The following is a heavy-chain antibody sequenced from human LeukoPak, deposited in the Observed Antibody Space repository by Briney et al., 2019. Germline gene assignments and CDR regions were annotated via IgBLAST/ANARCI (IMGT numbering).Heavy chain of an antibody. CDR2: IKSKIHGGTI. D-gene: IGHD3-22*01. Sequence: GGSLRLSCAASGFTFDKAWMTWVRQAPGKGLEWVGRIKSKIHGGTIDYAAPVKGRFTISRDDSENTVYLQMSSLRTEDTAMYYCARRSDYYDSSGLDYWGQGTLVTVSS. CDR3: ARRSDYYDSSGLDY. J-gene: IGHJ4*02. V-gene: IGHV3-15*01. CDR1: GFTFDKAW.